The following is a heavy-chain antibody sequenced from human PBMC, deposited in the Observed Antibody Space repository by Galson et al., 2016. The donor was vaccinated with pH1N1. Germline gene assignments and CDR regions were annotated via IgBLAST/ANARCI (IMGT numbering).Heavy chain of an antibody. CDR1: GFNFSSYW. CDR2: INQDGDKK. V-gene: IGHV3-7*01. J-gene: IGHJ4*02. Sequence: SLRLSCAASGFNFSSYWMQWVRQAPGKGLQWVANINQDGDKKYYVGSVEGRFTISRDNAKNSLYLQMNNLRDEDTAMYFCARRYCCYWGQGALVTLSS. D-gene: IGHD2-21*01. CDR3: ARRYCCY.